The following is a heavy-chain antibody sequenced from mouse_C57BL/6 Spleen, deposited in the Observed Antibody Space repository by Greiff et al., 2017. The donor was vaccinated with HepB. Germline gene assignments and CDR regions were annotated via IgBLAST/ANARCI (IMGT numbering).Heavy chain of an antibody. D-gene: IGHD1-1*01. CDR2: IDPSDSYT. Sequence: QVQLQQPGAELVMPGASVKLSCKASGYTFTSYWMHWVKQRLGQGLEWIGEIDPSDSYTNYNQKFKGKSTLTVDKSSSTAYMQLSSLTSEDSAVYYCAFSTVVAEGDYFDYWGQGTTLTVSS. CDR3: AFSTVVAEGDYFDY. J-gene: IGHJ2*01. V-gene: IGHV1-69*01. CDR1: GYTFTSYW.